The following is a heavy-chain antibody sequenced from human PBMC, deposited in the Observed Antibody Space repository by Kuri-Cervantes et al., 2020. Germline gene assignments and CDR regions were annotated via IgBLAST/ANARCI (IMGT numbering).Heavy chain of an antibody. CDR1: GFTFSSYG. CDR3: ARRFDL. CDR2: ISYDGTNT. Sequence: GESLKISCTASGFTFSSYGMHWVRQAPGKGLEWVAVISYDGTNTYYADSVKGRFTISRDNSKNSLYLQMDSLRAEDTALYYCARRFDLWGQGTMVTVSS. J-gene: IGHJ3*01. V-gene: IGHV3-30*03.